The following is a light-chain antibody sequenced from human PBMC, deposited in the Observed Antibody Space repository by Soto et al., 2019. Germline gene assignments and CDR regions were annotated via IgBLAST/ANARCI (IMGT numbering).Light chain of an antibody. Sequence: QSVLTQPASVSGSPGQSITISCTGTSSDVGGYNYVSWYQQHPGKAPTLMIYDVSNRPSGVSNRFSGSKSGNTAPLTISGLQAEDEADYYCSSYTISSTYVFGTGTKVTVL. CDR3: SSYTISSTYV. CDR2: DVS. V-gene: IGLV2-14*01. J-gene: IGLJ1*01. CDR1: SSDVGGYNY.